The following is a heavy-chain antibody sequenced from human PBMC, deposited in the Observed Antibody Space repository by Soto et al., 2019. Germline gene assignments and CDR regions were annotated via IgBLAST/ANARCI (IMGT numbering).Heavy chain of an antibody. CDR3: ARLVASETGYGMDV. V-gene: IGHV3-21*06. J-gene: IGHJ6*02. Sequence: ESVGGLVKPGGSLRLSCAASGFIFSSHNMNWVRQAPGKGLEWVSSITGSSSYIFYADSVKGRFTISRDNAKNTVYLQVNSLRAEDTGVYYCARLVASETGYGMDVWGQGTTVTVSS. D-gene: IGHD3-9*01. CDR1: GFIFSSHN. CDR2: ITGSSSYI.